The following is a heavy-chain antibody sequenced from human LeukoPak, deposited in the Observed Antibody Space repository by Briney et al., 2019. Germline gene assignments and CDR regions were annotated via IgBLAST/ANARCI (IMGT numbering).Heavy chain of an antibody. V-gene: IGHV1-8*01. J-gene: IGHJ6*03. CDR2: MNPNSGNT. CDR1: GYTFTSYD. D-gene: IGHD2-15*01. CDR3: ARNVAVNYYYYYMDV. Sequence: ASVKVSCKASGYTFTSYDINWVRQATGQGLEWMGWMNPNSGNTGYAQKFQGRVTMTRNTSISTAYMELSSLRSEDTAVYYCARNVAVNYYYYYMDVWGKGTTVTASS.